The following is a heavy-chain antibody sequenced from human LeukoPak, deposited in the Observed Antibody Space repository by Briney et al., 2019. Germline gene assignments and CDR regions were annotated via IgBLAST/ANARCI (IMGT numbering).Heavy chain of an antibody. CDR2: TYYRSKWYN. V-gene: IGHV6-1*01. CDR1: GDSVSSNSAT. CDR3: ARSEGYYFDY. Sequence: SQTLSLTCAISGDSVSSNSATWNWIRQSPSRGLEWLGRTYYRSKWYNDYAVSVKSRIAINPDASKDQFSLQLSSVTPEDTAVYFCARSEGYYFDYWGQGTLVTVSS. J-gene: IGHJ4*02.